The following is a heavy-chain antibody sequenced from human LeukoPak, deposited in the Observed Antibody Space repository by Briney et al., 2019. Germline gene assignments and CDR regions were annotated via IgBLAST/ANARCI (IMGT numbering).Heavy chain of an antibody. Sequence: ASVKVSCKASGYTFTSYGISWVRQAPGQGLEWMGWISAYNGHTNYAQKLQGRVTMTTDTSTSTAYMELRSLRSDDTAVYYCARGQVQYRWAYYFDYWGQGTLVTVSS. CDR3: ARGQVQYRWAYYFDY. J-gene: IGHJ4*02. V-gene: IGHV1-18*01. CDR1: GYTFTSYG. D-gene: IGHD4-11*01. CDR2: ISAYNGHT.